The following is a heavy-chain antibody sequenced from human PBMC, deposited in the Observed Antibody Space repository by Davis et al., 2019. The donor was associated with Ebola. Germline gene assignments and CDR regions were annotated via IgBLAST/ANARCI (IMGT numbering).Heavy chain of an antibody. CDR2: IIPIFGTA. CDR1: GGTFSSYA. Sequence: SVKVSCKASGGTFSSYAISWVRQAPGQGLEWMGGIIPIFGTANYAQKFQGRVTITADESTSTAYMELSSLRSEDTAVYYCARAGDYYYDSSGYHDWGQGTLVTVSS. CDR3: ARAGDYYYDSSGYHD. V-gene: IGHV1-69*13. J-gene: IGHJ4*02. D-gene: IGHD3-22*01.